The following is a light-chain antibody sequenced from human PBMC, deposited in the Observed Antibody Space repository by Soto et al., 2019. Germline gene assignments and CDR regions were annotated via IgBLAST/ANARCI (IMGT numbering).Light chain of an antibody. CDR3: QQTQRITPT. CDR2: AAS. Sequence: DIQMTQSPSSLSASVGDRVTVTCRTSHIVDTSLNWYQQKPVKAPKLLIYAASSLQSGVPSRLSCSVSATGLPRVFHNIQPESFATYYCQQTQRITPTFGLGTKL. J-gene: IGKJ2*01. V-gene: IGKV1-39*01. CDR1: HIVDTS.